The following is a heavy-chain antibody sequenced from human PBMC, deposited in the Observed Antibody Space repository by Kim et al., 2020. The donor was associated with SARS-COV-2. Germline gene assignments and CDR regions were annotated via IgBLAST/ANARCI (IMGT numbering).Heavy chain of an antibody. Sequence: GGSLRLSCAASGFTFSDYYMSWIRQAPGKGLEWVSYISSSSSYTNYADSVKGRFTISRDNAKNSLYLQMNSLRAEDTAVYYCARGNYYDSSGSPEYFHHWGQGTLVTVSS. CDR2: ISSSSSYT. J-gene: IGHJ1*01. CDR3: ARGNYYDSSGSPEYFHH. CDR1: GFTFSDYY. V-gene: IGHV3-11*05. D-gene: IGHD3-22*01.